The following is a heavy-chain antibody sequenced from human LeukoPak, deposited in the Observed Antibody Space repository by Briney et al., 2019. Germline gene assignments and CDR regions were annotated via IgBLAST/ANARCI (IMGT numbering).Heavy chain of an antibody. J-gene: IGHJ4*02. CDR2: IWYDGSNK. Sequence: GGTLRLSCAVSGFTFSSYGMHWVRQAPGKGLEWVAVIWYDGSNKYYADSVQGRFTISSDNSNNTLYLQMNSLRAEDTAVYYCAKVIYDSSGYYFDYWGQRTLVTVSS. CDR3: AKVIYDSSGYYFDY. V-gene: IGHV3-33*06. D-gene: IGHD3-22*01. CDR1: GFTFSSYG.